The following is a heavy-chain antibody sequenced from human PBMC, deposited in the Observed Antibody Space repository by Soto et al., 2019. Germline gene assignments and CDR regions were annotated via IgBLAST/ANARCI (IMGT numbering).Heavy chain of an antibody. CDR2: ISGSGGST. D-gene: IGHD3-22*01. J-gene: IGHJ4*02. CDR3: AKDPRRHYDSSGYFGY. Sequence: GGSLRLSCAASGFTFSSYAMSWVRQAPGKGLEWVSAISGSGGSTYYAYSVKGRFTISRDNSKNTLYLQMNSLRAEDTAVYYCAKDPRRHYDSSGYFGYWGQGTLVTVSS. CDR1: GFTFSSYA. V-gene: IGHV3-23*01.